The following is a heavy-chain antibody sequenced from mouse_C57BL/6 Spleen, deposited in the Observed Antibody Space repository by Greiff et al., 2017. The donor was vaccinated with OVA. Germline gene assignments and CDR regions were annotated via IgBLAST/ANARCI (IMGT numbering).Heavy chain of an antibody. V-gene: IGHV3-6*01. CDR3: ARGIGYGFAY. Sequence: EVKLQESGPGLVKPSQSLSLTCSVTGYSITSGYYWNWIRQFPGNKLEWMGYISYDGSNNYNPSLKNRISITRDTSKNQFFLKLNSVTTEDTATYYCARGIGYGFAYWGQGTLVTVSA. J-gene: IGHJ3*01. CDR1: GYSITSGYY. D-gene: IGHD1-2*01. CDR2: ISYDGSN.